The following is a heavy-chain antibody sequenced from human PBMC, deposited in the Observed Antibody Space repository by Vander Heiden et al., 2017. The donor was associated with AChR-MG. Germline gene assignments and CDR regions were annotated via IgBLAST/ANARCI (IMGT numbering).Heavy chain of an antibody. Sequence: EVQLVESGGGLVQPGGSLRLSCAASGFTFSSSWMGWVRQAPGKGLEWVANIKQDGSEKYYVDSVKGRFTISRDNAKNSLYLQMNSLRAEDTAVYYCARSCEGMTVTLYYYYYMDVWGKGTTVTVSS. CDR3: ARSCEGMTVTLYYYYYMDV. J-gene: IGHJ6*03. CDR2: IKQDGSEK. CDR1: GFTFSSSW. D-gene: IGHD4-17*01. V-gene: IGHV3-7*01.